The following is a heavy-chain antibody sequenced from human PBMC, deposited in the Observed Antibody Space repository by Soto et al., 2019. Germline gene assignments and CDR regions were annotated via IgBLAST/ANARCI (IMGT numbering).Heavy chain of an antibody. D-gene: IGHD6-13*01. CDR1: GYTFTGYY. CDR3: ARGYSSSWRIFDY. J-gene: IGHJ4*02. Sequence: ASVKVSCKASGYTFTGYYMHWVRQAPGQGLEWMGWINPNSGGTNYAQKFQGWVTMTRDTSISTAYMELSRLRSDDTAVYYCARGYSSSWRIFDYWGQGTLVTVSS. V-gene: IGHV1-2*04. CDR2: INPNSGGT.